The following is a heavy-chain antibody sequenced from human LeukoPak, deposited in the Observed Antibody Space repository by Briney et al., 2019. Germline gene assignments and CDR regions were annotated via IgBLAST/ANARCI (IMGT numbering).Heavy chain of an antibody. CDR1: GDSISSDY. CDR3: AGGSVNNWFDP. J-gene: IGHJ5*02. D-gene: IGHD2-15*01. V-gene: IGHV4-59*01. Sequence: SETLSLTCTVSGDSISSDYWNWIRQPPGKGLEWIGYIFSGGSTAYDPSLKSRATISADTSKNQFSLKVNFVTAADTAVYFCAGGSVNNWFDPWGQGTLVTVST. CDR2: IFSGGST.